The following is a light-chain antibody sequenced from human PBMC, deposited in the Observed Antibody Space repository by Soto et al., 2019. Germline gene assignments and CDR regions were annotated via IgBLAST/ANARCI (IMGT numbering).Light chain of an antibody. V-gene: IGKV1-5*01. Sequence: PSASVWARVTLTWLASQSISSWLAWYQQKPGKAPKLLIYDASSLQSGVPSRFSGSGSGTDFTLTISSLQPEDFATYYCLQDYIYSHSFGRGTKVDIK. CDR1: QSISSW. CDR2: DAS. J-gene: IGKJ4*01. CDR3: LQDYIYSHS.